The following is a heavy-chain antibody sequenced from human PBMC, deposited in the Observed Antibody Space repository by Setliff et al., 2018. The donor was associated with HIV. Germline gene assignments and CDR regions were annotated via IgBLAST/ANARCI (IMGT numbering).Heavy chain of an antibody. CDR1: GGSISSSSYY. V-gene: IGHV4-61*05. CDR2: IYNSGIT. Sequence: SETLSLTCTVSGGSISSSSYYWGWIRQPPGKGLEWIGYIYNSGITNYNPSLESRVTISVDTSKNQFSLKVSSVTAADTAVYFCARGQDGHSVLFDYWGQGALVTVSS. D-gene: IGHD3-10*02. CDR3: ARGQDGHSVLFDY. J-gene: IGHJ4*02.